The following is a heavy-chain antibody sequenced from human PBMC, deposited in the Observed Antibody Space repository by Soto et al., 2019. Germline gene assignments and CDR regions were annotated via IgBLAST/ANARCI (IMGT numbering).Heavy chain of an antibody. CDR1: GYTFTSYG. CDR2: ISAYNGNT. Sequence: SVKVSCKASGYTFTSYGISWVRQAPGQGLEWMGWISAYNGNTNYAQKLQGRVTMTTDTSTSAAYMELRSLRSDDTAVYYCARTPTRVTMIVVDPFDYWGQGTLVTVSS. CDR3: ARTPTRVTMIVVDPFDY. J-gene: IGHJ4*02. V-gene: IGHV1-18*01. D-gene: IGHD3-22*01.